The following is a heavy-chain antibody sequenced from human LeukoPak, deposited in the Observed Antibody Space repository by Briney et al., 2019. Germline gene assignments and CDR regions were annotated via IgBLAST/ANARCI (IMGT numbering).Heavy chain of an antibody. D-gene: IGHD6-13*01. CDR2: ISYDGSNK. J-gene: IGHJ4*02. Sequence: GRSLRLSCAASGFTFSSYAMHWVRQAPGKGLEWVAVISYDGSNKYYADSVKGRFTISRDNSKNTLYLQMNSLRAEDTAVYYCARGRSIAAACDYWGQGTLVTVSS. CDR3: ARGRSIAAACDY. CDR1: GFTFSSYA. V-gene: IGHV3-30-3*01.